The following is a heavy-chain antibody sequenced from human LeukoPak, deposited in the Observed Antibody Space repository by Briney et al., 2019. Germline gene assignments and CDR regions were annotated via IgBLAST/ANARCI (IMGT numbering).Heavy chain of an antibody. J-gene: IGHJ4*02. CDR3: ARRHKHYYQIDY. V-gene: IGHV1-46*01. D-gene: IGHD1-26*01. CDR2: VNPSGGST. CDR1: GYTFTSYY. Sequence: ASVRVSCKASGYTFTSYYLHWVRQAPGQGLEWMGMVNPSGGSTSYAQKFQGRVTITRDTSTTTVYMELSSLRSDDTAVFYCARRHKHYYQIDYWGQGTLVTVSS.